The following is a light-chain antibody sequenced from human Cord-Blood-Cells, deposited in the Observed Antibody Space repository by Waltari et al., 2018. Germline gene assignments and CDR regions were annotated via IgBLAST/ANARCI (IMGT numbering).Light chain of an antibody. J-gene: IGKJ1*01. V-gene: IGKV4-1*01. CDR2: WAS. CDR1: QSVLYSSNNKNY. CDR3: QQYYSTPRT. Sequence: DIVMTQSPDSLAVSLGARATITCTSSQSVLYSSNNKNYLAWYQQKPGQPPKLLIYWASTRESGVPDRFSGSGSGTDFTLTISSLQAEDVAVYYCQQYYSTPRTFSQGTKVEIK.